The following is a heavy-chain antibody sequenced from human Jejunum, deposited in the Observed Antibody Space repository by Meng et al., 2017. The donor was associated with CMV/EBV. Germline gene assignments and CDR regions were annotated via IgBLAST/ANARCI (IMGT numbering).Heavy chain of an antibody. D-gene: IGHD3-10*01. J-gene: IGHJ3*01. CDR2: VSFDGDNK. CDR1: FTFRLHG. V-gene: IGHV3-30*18. Sequence: FTFRLHGMHWVRQAPGKGLEWVAAVSFDGDNKFNAESVKGRFSISRDNSKNTVYLQMNSLRAEDTAVYYCAKVTSGDWESGDAFDAWGQGTVVTVSS. CDR3: AKVTSGDWESGDAFDA.